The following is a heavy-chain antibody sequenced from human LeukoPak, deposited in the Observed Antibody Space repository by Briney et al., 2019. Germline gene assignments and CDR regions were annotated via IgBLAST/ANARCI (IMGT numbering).Heavy chain of an antibody. CDR1: GYTFTDYY. CDR2: ITPNSGAT. J-gene: IGHJ3*01. Sequence: ASVKVSCKASGYTFTDYYIHWVRQAPGQGLEWMGWITPNSGATNYAQRFQGRVTMTRDMPISTAYMELGRLRSDDTAVYYCARVEQISHFAFDVWGQGALVTVSS. D-gene: IGHD1/OR15-1a*01. CDR3: ARVEQISHFAFDV. V-gene: IGHV1-2*02.